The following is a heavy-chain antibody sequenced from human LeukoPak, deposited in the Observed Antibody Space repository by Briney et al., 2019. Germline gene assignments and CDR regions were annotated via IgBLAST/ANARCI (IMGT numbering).Heavy chain of an antibody. D-gene: IGHD3-10*01. CDR3: ARDQYYYGSGSYAGFDY. CDR1: GYTFTSYG. J-gene: IGHJ4*02. CDR2: ISAYNGNT. V-gene: IGHV1-18*01. Sequence: GASVKVSCKASGYTFTSYGISWVRQAPGQGLEWMGWISAYNGNTNYAQKLQGRVTMTTDTSTSTAYMELRSLRSDDTAVYYCARDQYYYGSGSYAGFDYWGQGTLVTVSS.